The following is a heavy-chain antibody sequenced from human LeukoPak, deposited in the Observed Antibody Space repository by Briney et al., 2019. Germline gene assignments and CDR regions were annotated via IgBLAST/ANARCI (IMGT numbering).Heavy chain of an antibody. V-gene: IGHV3-74*01. D-gene: IGHD3-10*01. CDR2: INNDGSGT. J-gene: IGHJ6*02. CDR1: GFTFSSYW. CDR3: VRGRFGHAMDV. Sequence: GGSLRLSCAASGFTFSSYWMHWVRQAPGKGLVWVSVINNDGSGTNYADSVKGRSTISRDSAKNTLYLQMTSLGAEDTAVYYCVRGRFGHAMDVWGQGTTVTVSS.